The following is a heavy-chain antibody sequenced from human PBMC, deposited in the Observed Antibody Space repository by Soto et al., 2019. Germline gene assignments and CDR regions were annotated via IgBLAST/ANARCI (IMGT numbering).Heavy chain of an antibody. V-gene: IGHV5-51*01. D-gene: IGHD6-6*01. J-gene: IGHJ4*02. CDR1: GYSFTGYW. Sequence: GESLKISCKGSGYSFTGYWIGWVRQMPGKGLEWMGIIYPGDSDTRYSLSFQGQVTISADKSISTAYLQWSSLKASDTAMYYCARQAPAARHLVDYWGQGTLVTVSS. CDR2: IYPGDSDT. CDR3: ARQAPAARHLVDY.